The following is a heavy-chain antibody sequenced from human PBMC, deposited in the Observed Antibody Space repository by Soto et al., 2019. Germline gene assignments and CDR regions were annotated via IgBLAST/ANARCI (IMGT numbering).Heavy chain of an antibody. D-gene: IGHD6-13*01. CDR1: GGSISSYY. V-gene: IGHV4-4*07. J-gene: IGHJ5*02. CDR2: IYTSGST. CDR3: ARDVPTNIAARRRWFDP. Sequence: SATLSLTCTVSGGSISSYYWSWIRQPAGKGLEWIGRIYTSGSTNSNPSIKRRVTMSVDTSKNTLSLRLSSLTAADTGVYYGARDVPTNIAARRRWFDPWGQGTLVTVSS.